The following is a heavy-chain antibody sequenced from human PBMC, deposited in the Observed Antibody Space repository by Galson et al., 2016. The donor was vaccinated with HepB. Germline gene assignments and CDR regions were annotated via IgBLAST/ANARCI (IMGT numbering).Heavy chain of an antibody. CDR2: VYHSGST. CDR1: GGSINSNNW. J-gene: IGHJ4*02. V-gene: IGHV4-4*02. D-gene: IGHD3-22*01. Sequence: ETLSLTCGVSGGSINSNNWWIWVRRPPGKGLEWIGEVYHSGSTTYNPSLQSRVTISVDNSKDQFSLTLTSVTAADTAVYYCARDQGYYGSSGYRSNYFYYWGQGILVTVSS. CDR3: ARDQGYYGSSGYRSNYFYY.